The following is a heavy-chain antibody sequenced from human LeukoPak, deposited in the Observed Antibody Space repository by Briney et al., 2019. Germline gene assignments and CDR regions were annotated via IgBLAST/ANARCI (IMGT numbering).Heavy chain of an antibody. V-gene: IGHV3-30*02. CDR2: IWYDGSNK. J-gene: IGHJ4*02. CDR3: AKTRHIVVVTATLDY. Sequence: PGGSLRLSCAASGFTFSSYGMHWVRQAPGKGLEWVAVIWYDGSNKYYADSVKGRFTISRDNSKNTLYLQMNSLRAEDTAVYYCAKTRHIVVVTATLDYWGQGTLVTVSS. CDR1: GFTFSSYG. D-gene: IGHD2-21*02.